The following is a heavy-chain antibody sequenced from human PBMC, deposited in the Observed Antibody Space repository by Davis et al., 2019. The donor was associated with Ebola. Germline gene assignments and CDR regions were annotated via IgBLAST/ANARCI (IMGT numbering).Heavy chain of an antibody. CDR1: GYTFTSYG. J-gene: IGHJ6*02. CDR2: ISAYNGNT. V-gene: IGHV1-18*03. D-gene: IGHD2-15*01. CDR3: ARDPYCSGGSCYGTYGMDV. Sequence: ASVKVSCKASGYTFTSYGISWVRQAPGQGLEWMGWISAYNGNTNYAQKLQGRVTMTTDTSTSTAYMELRSLRSEDMAVYYCARDPYCSGGSCYGTYGMDVWGQGTTVTVSS.